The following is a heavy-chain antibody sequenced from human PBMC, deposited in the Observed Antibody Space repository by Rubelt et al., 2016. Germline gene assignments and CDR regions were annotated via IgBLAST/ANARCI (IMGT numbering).Heavy chain of an antibody. CDR2: INPNSGGT. Sequence: QVQLVQSGAEVKKPGASVKVSCKASGYTFTGYYMHWVRQAPGQGLEWVGRINPNSGGTNYAQKCKGRATMSRDTSITTAYMERGRLRADDTAVFYCARESSSGWYIDYWGQGTLVTVSS. D-gene: IGHD6-19*01. CDR1: GYTFTGYY. CDR3: ARESSSGWYIDY. V-gene: IGHV1-2*06. J-gene: IGHJ4*02.